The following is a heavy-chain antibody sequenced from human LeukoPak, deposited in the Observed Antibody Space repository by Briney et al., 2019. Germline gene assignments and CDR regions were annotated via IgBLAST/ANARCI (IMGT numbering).Heavy chain of an antibody. J-gene: IGHJ3*02. V-gene: IGHV3-11*04. CDR2: IAPAGTT. D-gene: IGHD1-26*01. Sequence: GGSLRLSCAASGFTLSDYFMTWIRQAPGKGLEWVSYIAPAGTTYYADSVKGRFTISRDNAKTSLYLQMSNMRADDTAVYYCARDLGPHRSSPNTGAFDIWGQGTMVTVSS. CDR1: GFTLSDYF. CDR3: ARDLGPHRSSPNTGAFDI.